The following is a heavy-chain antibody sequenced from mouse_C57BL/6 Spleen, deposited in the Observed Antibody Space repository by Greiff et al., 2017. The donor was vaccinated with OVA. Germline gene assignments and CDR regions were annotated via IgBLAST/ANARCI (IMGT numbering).Heavy chain of an antibody. Sequence: VQLQQPGAELVRPGSSVKLSCKASGYTFTSYWMDWVKQRPGQGLEWIGNIYPSDSETHYNQKFKDKATLTVDKSSSTAYMQLSSLTSEDSAVDYCARRGSYYFDYWGQGTTLTVSS. CDR3: ARRGSYYFDY. V-gene: IGHV1-61*01. CDR1: GYTFTSYW. CDR2: IYPSDSET. J-gene: IGHJ2*01.